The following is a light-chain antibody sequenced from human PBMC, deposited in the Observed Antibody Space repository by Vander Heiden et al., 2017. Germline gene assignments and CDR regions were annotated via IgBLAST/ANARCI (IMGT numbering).Light chain of an antibody. CDR3: MQALHTPIT. J-gene: IGKJ5*01. CDR1: QSLLYSNGYNY. CDR2: LGS. V-gene: IGKV2-28*01. Sequence: DIVMTQSPLSLPVTLGEPASISCRSSQSLLYSNGYNYLDWYLQKPGQSPQLLIYLGSNRASGVPDRFSGSGAGTDFTLKISRVEAEDVGVYHCMQALHTPITFGQGTRLEIK.